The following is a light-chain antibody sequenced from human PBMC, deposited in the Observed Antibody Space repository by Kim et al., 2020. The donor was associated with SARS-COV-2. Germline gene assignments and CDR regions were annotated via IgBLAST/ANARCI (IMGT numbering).Light chain of an antibody. V-gene: IGKV1D-12*01. Sequence: SASVGYRVTITCLARQNFSILLAWYQQKPGKAPKVLIYEASNLQSGVPSRFSGSGSGTDFTLTINSLQPEDFATYYCQQTHSFPLTFGGGPKLEI. CDR1: QNFSIL. J-gene: IGKJ4*01. CDR2: EAS. CDR3: QQTHSFPLT.